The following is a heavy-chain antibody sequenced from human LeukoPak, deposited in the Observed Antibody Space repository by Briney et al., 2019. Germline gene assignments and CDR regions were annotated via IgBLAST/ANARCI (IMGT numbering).Heavy chain of an antibody. V-gene: IGHV3-9*01. CDR2: ISWNSGSI. CDR3: AKEEIAVAGPRHFDY. J-gene: IGHJ4*02. CDR1: GFTFDDYA. Sequence: PGGSPRLSCAASGFTFDDYAMHWVRQAPGKGLEWVSGISWNSGSIGYADSVKGRFTISRDNAKNSLYLQMNSLRAEDTALYYCAKEEIAVAGPRHFDYWGQGTLVTVSS. D-gene: IGHD6-19*01.